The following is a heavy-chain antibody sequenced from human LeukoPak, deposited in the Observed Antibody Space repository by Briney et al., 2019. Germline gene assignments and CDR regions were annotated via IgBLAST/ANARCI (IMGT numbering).Heavy chain of an antibody. J-gene: IGHJ6*02. CDR1: GGTFSSYA. D-gene: IGHD2-15*01. V-gene: IGHV1-69*04. CDR3: ARARVVAATPYYYYGMDV. Sequence: SVKVSCKASGGTFSSYAISWVRQAPGQGLEWMGRIIPILGIANYAQKFQGRVTITADKSTSTAYMELSSLRSEDTAVYYCARARVVAATPYYYYGMDVWGQGTTVTVSS. CDR2: IIPILGIA.